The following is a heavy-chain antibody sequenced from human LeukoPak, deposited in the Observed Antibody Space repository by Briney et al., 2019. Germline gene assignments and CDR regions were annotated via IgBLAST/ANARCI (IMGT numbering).Heavy chain of an antibody. CDR1: GFTFRDYY. J-gene: IGHJ5*02. V-gene: IGHV3-11*01. D-gene: IGHD1-7*01. CDR2: ISNSGTTI. CDR3: ARDKHNSGRNYLDP. Sequence: GGSLRLSCAASGFTFRDYYMSWIRQAPGKGLEWISYISNSGTTISYADSVKGRFTISRDNAKNSLYLQMNSLRDEDTAVYFCARDKHNSGRNYLDPWGQGILVTVSS.